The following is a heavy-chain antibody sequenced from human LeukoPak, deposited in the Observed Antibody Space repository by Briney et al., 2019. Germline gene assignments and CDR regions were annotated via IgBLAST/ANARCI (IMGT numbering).Heavy chain of an antibody. CDR2: IRSKDNSYAT. V-gene: IGHV3-73*01. D-gene: IGHD2-21*02. Sequence: PGGSLRLSCAASGFTFSGSAMHWVRQASGRGREWVGRIRSKDNSYATAYAASVKCRFTISRDDSKNAAYLQMNSLKTEDTAVYYCTRGPNRLAVTWFDPWGQGTLVTVSS. J-gene: IGHJ5*02. CDR3: TRGPNRLAVTWFDP. CDR1: GFTFSGSA.